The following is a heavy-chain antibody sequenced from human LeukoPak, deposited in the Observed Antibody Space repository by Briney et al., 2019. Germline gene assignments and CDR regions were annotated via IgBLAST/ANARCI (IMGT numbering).Heavy chain of an antibody. CDR1: GFTVSSNY. CDR2: IGGSGDNA. V-gene: IGHV3-23*01. D-gene: IGHD2/OR15-2a*01. J-gene: IGHJ6*02. CDR3: AKDVEVFYVLTDFSPYGMDV. Sequence: GGSLRLSCAASGFTVSSNYMNWVRQAPGKGPEWVSTIGGSGDNAYYADSVKGRFTISRDKSKKTLYLQMNSLRAEDTAIYYCAKDVEVFYVLTDFSPYGMDVWGQGTTVTVSS.